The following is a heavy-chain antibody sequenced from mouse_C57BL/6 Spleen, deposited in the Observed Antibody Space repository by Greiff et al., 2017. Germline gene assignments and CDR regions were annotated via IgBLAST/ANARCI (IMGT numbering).Heavy chain of an antibody. CDR1: GYTFTSYG. V-gene: IGHV1-81*01. CDR2: IYPRSGNT. CDR3: ARKGVDGYYAMDY. Sequence: QVQLKQSGAELARPGASVKLSCKASGYTFTSYGISWVKQRTGQGLEWIGEIYPRSGNTYYNEKFKGKATLTADKSSSTAYMELRSLTSEDSAVYFCARKGVDGYYAMDYWGQGTSVTVSS. D-gene: IGHD2-3*01. J-gene: IGHJ4*01.